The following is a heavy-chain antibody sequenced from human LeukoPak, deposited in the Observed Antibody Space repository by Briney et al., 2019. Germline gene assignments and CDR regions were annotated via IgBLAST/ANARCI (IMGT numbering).Heavy chain of an antibody. CDR3: GMSGDRVPLQDDVFDV. CDR1: GYSFTSYC. V-gene: IGHV5-51*01. CDR2: IYPGDSGA. J-gene: IGHJ3*01. Sequence: AESLKISCNASGYSFTSYCIGWVRHMPGKGLEWMGIIYPGDSGATYSPSFQSQVTISVDKSINTAYLQWSSLQASDTAMYYCGMSGDRVPLQDDVFDVWGQGTMVTVST. D-gene: IGHD1-26*01.